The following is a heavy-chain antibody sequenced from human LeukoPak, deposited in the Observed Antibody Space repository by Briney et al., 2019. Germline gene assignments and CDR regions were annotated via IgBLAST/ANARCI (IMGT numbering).Heavy chain of an antibody. CDR1: GGSFSGYY. CDR2: INHSGST. D-gene: IGHD2-2*01. CDR3: ARGITKPDPIVVVPAAIRVAQAFDY. J-gene: IGHJ4*02. Sequence: SETLFLTCAVYGGSFSGYYWSWIRQPPGKGLEWIGEINHSGSTNYNPSLKSRVTISVDTSKNQFSLKLSSVTAADTAVYYCARGITKPDPIVVVPAAIRVAQAFDYWGQGTLVTVSS. V-gene: IGHV4-34*01.